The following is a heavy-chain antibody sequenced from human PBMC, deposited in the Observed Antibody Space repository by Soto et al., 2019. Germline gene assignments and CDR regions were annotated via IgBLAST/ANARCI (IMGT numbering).Heavy chain of an antibody. CDR1: GFTVSTKY. D-gene: IGHD4-4*01. V-gene: IGHV3-53*01. J-gene: IGHJ6*02. CDR3: ARSRDGYSFYFYYGMDG. CDR2: IYGGGTT. Sequence: GGSLRLSCAASGFTVSTKYMSWVRQAPGKGLEWVSVIYGGGTTYYAGSVKGRFTISRDNSKNTLYLQMNSLTAEDTAVYYCARSRDGYSFYFYYGMDGWGQGTTVTVSS.